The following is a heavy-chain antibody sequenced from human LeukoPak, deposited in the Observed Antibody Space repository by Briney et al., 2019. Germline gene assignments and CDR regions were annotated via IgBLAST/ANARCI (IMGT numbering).Heavy chain of an antibody. Sequence: GGSLGLSCAASGFAFDDYGMHWVRQAPGKGLEWVSLISGDGGSTYYADSVKGRFSISRDNSRNSLFLQMSSLRTEDTALYYCAKDSSSWYAYWGQGTLVTVSS. CDR3: AKDSSSWYAY. J-gene: IGHJ4*02. D-gene: IGHD6-13*01. V-gene: IGHV3-43*02. CDR1: GFAFDDYG. CDR2: ISGDGGST.